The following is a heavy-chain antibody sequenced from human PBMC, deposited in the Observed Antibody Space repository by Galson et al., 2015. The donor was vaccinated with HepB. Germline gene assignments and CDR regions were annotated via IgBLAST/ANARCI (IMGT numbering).Heavy chain of an antibody. D-gene: IGHD1-26*01. CDR1: GGSISSSSYY. J-gene: IGHJ4*02. CDR2: VYYSGST. V-gene: IGHV4-39*01. Sequence: SETLSLTCAVSGGSISSSSYYWGWIRQPPGTGLEWIGSVYYSGSTYYNASLKSRVTISVDTSKNQFSLKLSSVTAADTAVYYCARLGGATGRLDYWGQGTLVTVSS. CDR3: ARLGGATGRLDY.